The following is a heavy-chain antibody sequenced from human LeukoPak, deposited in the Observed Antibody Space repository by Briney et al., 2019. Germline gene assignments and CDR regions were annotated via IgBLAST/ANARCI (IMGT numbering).Heavy chain of an antibody. J-gene: IGHJ4*02. Sequence: GGSLRLSCAASGFTFSSYGMHWVRQAPGKGLEWVAFIRYDGSNKYYADSVKGRFTISRDNSKNTLYLQMNSLRVEDTAVYYCAKEGGLRSSWSFDFWGQGILVIVSS. CDR1: GFTFSSYG. D-gene: IGHD6-13*01. V-gene: IGHV3-30*02. CDR3: AKEGGLRSSWSFDF. CDR2: IRYDGSNK.